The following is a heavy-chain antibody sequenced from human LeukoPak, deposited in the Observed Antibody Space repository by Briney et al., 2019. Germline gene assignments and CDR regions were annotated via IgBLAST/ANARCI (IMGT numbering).Heavy chain of an antibody. D-gene: IGHD1-26*01. J-gene: IGHJ4*02. CDR2: ISWDGDST. V-gene: IGHV3-43*01. Sequence: EGSLRLSCAASGITFDDYTMHWVRQAPGKGLEWVSLISWDGDSTYYADSVKGRFTISRDNSKNSLYLQMNSLRTEDSAFYYCTKDIYAKGAVGAFDYWGQGTLVTVSS. CDR1: GITFDDYT. CDR3: TKDIYAKGAVGAFDY.